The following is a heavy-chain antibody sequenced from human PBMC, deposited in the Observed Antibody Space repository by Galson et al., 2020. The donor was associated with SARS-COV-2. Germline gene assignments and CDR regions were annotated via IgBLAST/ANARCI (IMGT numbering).Heavy chain of an antibody. V-gene: IGHV4-31*03. CDR2: IFSSGST. CDR3: ATGGKPTLVRGVIIGDWFDP. CDR1: GGSISSGGYF. J-gene: IGHJ5*02. Sequence: SETLSLTCTVSGGSISSGGYFWSWIRQHPGKGLEWIGSIFSSGSTYSNPSLKSRVTISVDAPKNQFSLKLASVTPADTAVYFCATGGKPTLVRGVIIGDWFDPWGQGTLVTVSS. D-gene: IGHD3-10*01.